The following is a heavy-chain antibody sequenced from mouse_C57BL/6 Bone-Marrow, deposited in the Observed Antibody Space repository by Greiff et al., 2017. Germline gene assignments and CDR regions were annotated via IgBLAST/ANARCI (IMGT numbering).Heavy chain of an antibody. CDR1: GYTFTSYG. J-gene: IGHJ3*01. D-gene: IGHD1-1*01. CDR3: AIDYYDYGSSFAY. V-gene: IGHV1-81*01. CDR2: IDPRSGNT. Sequence: VQGVESGAELARPGASVKLSCKASGYTFTSYGMSWVKQRTGQGLEWIGEIDPRSGNTNYNEKFKGKATLTADKSSSTAYMELRSLTSEDSAVYFCAIDYYDYGSSFAYWGQGTLVTVSA.